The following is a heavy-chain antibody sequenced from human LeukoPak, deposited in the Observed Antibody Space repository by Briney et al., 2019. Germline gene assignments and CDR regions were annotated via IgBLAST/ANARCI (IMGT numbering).Heavy chain of an antibody. J-gene: IGHJ4*02. D-gene: IGHD3-22*01. Sequence: ASVKVSCKASGYTFTSYYMHWVRQAPGQGLEWMGIINPSGGSTSYAQKFQGRVTMTRDMSTGTVYMELSSLRSEDTAVYYCARMDDSSGYYGPFDYWGQGTLVTVSS. CDR2: INPSGGST. CDR3: ARMDDSSGYYGPFDY. CDR1: GYTFTSYY. V-gene: IGHV1-46*01.